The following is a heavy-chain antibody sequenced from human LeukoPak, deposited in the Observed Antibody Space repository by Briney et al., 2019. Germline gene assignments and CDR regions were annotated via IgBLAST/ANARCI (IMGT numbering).Heavy chain of an antibody. CDR2: VYYSGST. V-gene: IGHV4-39*07. D-gene: IGHD5-18*01. CDR3: AIVVLQQWSFDH. J-gene: IGHJ4*02. Sequence: SETLSLTCTVSGGSISISTYYWAWIRQPPGKGLEWIGSVYYSGSTYRNPARKSRVPISLDTSKNQFSLSLNSVTAADTAVYFCAIVVLQQWSFDHWGQGTLVTASS. CDR1: GGSISISTYY.